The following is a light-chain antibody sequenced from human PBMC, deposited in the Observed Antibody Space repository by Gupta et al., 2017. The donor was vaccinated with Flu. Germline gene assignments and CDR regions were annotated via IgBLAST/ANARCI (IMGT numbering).Light chain of an antibody. CDR2: WAS. J-gene: IGKJ5*01. V-gene: IGKV4-1*01. CDR1: QTSLSTSNDRHY. CDR3: QQDYSIPLT. Sequence: DIVMTQSPDSLAVSLGERATINCKSSQTSLSTSNDRHYLAWYQQKPGQSPKLLIYWASTRDSGVPDRFRGSESGTEFTLTISSLQAEDVAVYYCQQDYSIPLTFGQGTRMEIK.